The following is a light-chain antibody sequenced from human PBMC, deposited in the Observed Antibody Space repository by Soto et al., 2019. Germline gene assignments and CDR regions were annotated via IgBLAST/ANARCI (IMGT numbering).Light chain of an antibody. CDR2: AAS. CDR1: QSISSY. V-gene: IGKV1-39*01. J-gene: IGKJ2*01. CDR3: QQSYSTPPT. Sequence: SSLSASVGDRVTITCRASQSISSYLNWYQQKPGKAPKLLIYAASSLQSGVPSRFSGSGSGTDFTLTISSLQPEDFATYYCQQSYSTPPTFGQGTKVDIK.